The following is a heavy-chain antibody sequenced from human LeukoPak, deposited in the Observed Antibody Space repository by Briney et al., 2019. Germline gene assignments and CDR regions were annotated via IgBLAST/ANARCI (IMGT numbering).Heavy chain of an antibody. CDR3: ARVDCGSGSCSLDY. CDR2: IYYRGST. Sequence: SETLPLTCTVSGGSINTYYWSWIRQPPGEGLGWSGYIYYRGSTSYNPSLKSRVTISVDTSKNQFSLKLSSVTPADAAAYYCARVDCGSGSCSLDYWGQGTLVTVSS. D-gene: IGHD2-15*01. J-gene: IGHJ4*02. V-gene: IGHV4-59*01. CDR1: GGSINTYY.